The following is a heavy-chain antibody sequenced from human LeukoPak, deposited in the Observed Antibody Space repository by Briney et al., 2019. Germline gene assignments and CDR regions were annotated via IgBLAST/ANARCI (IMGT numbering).Heavy chain of an antibody. J-gene: IGHJ4*02. CDR3: AKGPTAMVSSIDY. CDR2: ISGSGGST. Sequence: GGSLRLSCAASGFTFSSYAMSWVRQASGKGLEWVSAISGSGGSTYYADSVKGRFTISRDNSKNTLYLQMNSLRAEDTAVYYCAKGPTAMVSSIDYWGQGTLVTVSS. CDR1: GFTFSSYA. D-gene: IGHD5-18*01. V-gene: IGHV3-23*01.